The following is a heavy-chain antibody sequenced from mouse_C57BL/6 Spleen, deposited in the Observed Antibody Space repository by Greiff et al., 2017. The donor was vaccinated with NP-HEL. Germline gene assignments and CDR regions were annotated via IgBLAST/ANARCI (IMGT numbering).Heavy chain of an antibody. J-gene: IGHJ2*01. V-gene: IGHV3-6*01. CDR3: ARGPNWAFDY. CDR1: GYSITSGYY. D-gene: IGHD4-1*01. CDR2: ISYDGSN. Sequence: EVKLMESGPGLVKPSQSLSLTCSVTGYSITSGYYWNWIRQFPGNKLEWMGYISYDGSNNYNPSLKNRISITRDTSKNQFFLKLNSVTTEDTATYYCARGPNWAFDYWGQGTTLTVSS.